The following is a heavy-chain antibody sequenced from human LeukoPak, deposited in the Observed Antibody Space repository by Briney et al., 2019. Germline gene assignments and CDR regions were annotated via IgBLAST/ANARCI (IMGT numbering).Heavy chain of an antibody. D-gene: IGHD3-10*01. Sequence: SETLSLTCTVSGGSISSGGYYWSWIRQHPGKGLEWIGYIYYSGSTYYNPSLKSRVTISVDTSKNQFSLKLSSVTAADTAVYYCARAGGTRWFGELLSGVDYWGQGTLVTVSS. J-gene: IGHJ4*02. CDR1: GGSISSGGYY. CDR3: ARAGGTRWFGELLSGVDY. V-gene: IGHV4-31*03. CDR2: IYYSGST.